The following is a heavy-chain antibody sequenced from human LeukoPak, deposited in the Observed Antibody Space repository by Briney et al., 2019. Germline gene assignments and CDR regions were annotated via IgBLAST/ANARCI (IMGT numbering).Heavy chain of an antibody. V-gene: IGHV1-18*01. Sequence: GASVKVSCKASGYSFTNYDIIWVRQAPGQGLEWMGWINPDSGNTKYSQKVQGRVTMTTDTSTSTAYMELRTLISDDTAVYYCARNLYSSSTSFIYYYYMDVWGKGTTVTVSS. CDR3: ARNLYSSSTSFIYYYYMDV. J-gene: IGHJ6*03. CDR2: INPDSGNT. D-gene: IGHD6-6*01. CDR1: GYSFTNYD.